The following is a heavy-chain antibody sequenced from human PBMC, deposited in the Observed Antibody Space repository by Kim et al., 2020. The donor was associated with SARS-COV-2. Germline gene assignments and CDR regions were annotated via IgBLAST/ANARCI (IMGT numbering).Heavy chain of an antibody. CDR3: AGGWGWYFNL. V-gene: IGHV3-7*04. J-gene: IGHJ2*01. CDR2: IKKDGSEN. D-gene: IGHD3-16*01. CDR1: GFAFSSYW. Sequence: GGSLRPSCAASGFAFSSYWMSWVRQAPGKGLEWVATIKKDGSENYYLDSVKGRFPISRANHKISLYLQMNNLRVEDTAVYYFAGGWGWYFNLWGRGTLVTVSS.